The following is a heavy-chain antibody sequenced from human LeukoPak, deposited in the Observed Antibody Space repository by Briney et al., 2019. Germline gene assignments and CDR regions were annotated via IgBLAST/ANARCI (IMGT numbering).Heavy chain of an antibody. V-gene: IGHV1-69*13. D-gene: IGHD2-2*01. CDR2: IIPIFGTA. Sequence: VASVKVSCKASGGTFSSYAISCVRHAPGQGLEWMGGIIPIFGTANYAQKFEGRVTITADESTSTAYMDLSSLRSEDTAVYYCAREPTPRARDLWSSTSDARNTDQQKKENWFDPWGQGTLVTVSS. CDR3: AREPTPRARDLWSSTSDARNTDQQKKENWFDP. CDR1: GGTFSSYA. J-gene: IGHJ5*02.